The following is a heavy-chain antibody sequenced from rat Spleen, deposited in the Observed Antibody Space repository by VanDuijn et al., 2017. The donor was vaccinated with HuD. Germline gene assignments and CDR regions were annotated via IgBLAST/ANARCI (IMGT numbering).Heavy chain of an antibody. Sequence: EVQLQESGPGLVKPSQSLSLTCSVTGYSITSSYRWNWIRKFPGNKLEWRGYINSAGSTNYNPSLKSQISITRDTSKNQFFLQVNSVTTEDTATYYCARCSMMVLITTPFDYWGQGVMVTVSS. J-gene: IGHJ2*01. CDR2: INSAGST. CDR1: GYSITSSYR. V-gene: IGHV3-3*01. D-gene: IGHD1-12*02. CDR3: ARCSMMVLITTPFDY.